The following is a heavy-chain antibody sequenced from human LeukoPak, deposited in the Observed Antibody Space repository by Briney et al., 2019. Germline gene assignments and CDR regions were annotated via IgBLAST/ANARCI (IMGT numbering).Heavy chain of an antibody. J-gene: IGHJ3*02. D-gene: IGHD3-22*01. CDR1: GCTFTSYA. V-gene: IGHV1-69*05. Sequence: GASVKVSCKASGCTFTSYAISWVRQAPGQGLEWMGGIIPICGTANYAQKFQGRVTITTDESTSTAYMELSSLRSEDTAVYYCARVEYDDSSGYFRWDAFDIWGQGTMVTASS. CDR2: IIPICGTA. CDR3: ARVEYDDSSGYFRWDAFDI.